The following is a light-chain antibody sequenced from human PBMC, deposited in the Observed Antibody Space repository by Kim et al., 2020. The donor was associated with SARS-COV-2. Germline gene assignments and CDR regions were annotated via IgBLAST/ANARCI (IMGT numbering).Light chain of an antibody. CDR1: SNDVGDYNY. J-gene: IGLJ3*02. CDR2: DVT. CDR3: CSYAGRV. Sequence: QSALTQPRSVSGSPGQSVTISCTGTSNDVGDYNYVSWYQQHPGKAPKLIIYDVTKRPSGVPARFSGSESANTASLTISGRQPDDEGDYFCCSYAGRVFGGGTKLTVL. V-gene: IGLV2-11*01.